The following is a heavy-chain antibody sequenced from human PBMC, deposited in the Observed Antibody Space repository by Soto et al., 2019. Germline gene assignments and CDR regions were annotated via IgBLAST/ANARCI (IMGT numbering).Heavy chain of an antibody. V-gene: IGHV4-59*01. Sequence: SETLSLTCTVSGGSISSYYWSWIRQPPGKGLEWIGYIYYSGSTNYNPSLKSRVTISVDTSKNQFSLKLSSVTAADTAVYYCARMRGGSGWPKYYFDYWGQGTLVTVSS. D-gene: IGHD6-19*01. CDR2: IYYSGST. CDR3: ARMRGGSGWPKYYFDY. J-gene: IGHJ4*02. CDR1: GGSISSYY.